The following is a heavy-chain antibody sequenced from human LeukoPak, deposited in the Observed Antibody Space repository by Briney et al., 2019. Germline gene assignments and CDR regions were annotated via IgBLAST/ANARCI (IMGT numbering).Heavy chain of an antibody. CDR3: ARVPSSGQTLYFQH. V-gene: IGHV4-59*08. CDR2: IYYSGST. Sequence: PSETLSLTCTVSGGSISNYYWSWIRRPPGKGLEWIGYIYYSGSTLYNPSLKSRVTISVDTSKNQFSLKLSSVTAADTAVYYCARVPSSGQTLYFQHWGQGTLVTVSS. D-gene: IGHD3-22*01. J-gene: IGHJ1*01. CDR1: GGSISNYY.